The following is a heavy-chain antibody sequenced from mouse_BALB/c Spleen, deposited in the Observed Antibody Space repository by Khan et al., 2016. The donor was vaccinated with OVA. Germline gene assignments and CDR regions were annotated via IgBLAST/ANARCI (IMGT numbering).Heavy chain of an antibody. D-gene: IGHD2-3*01. CDR1: GFTIKDYY. Sequence: VQLKESGAELVRPAPLVYLSCKASGFTIKDYYMHWLKQRPEQGLQWIGWFVPANGNTIYDPTFQGKACITPDTSSNQSYLQLSCLTSADTAVYYCAGDGYSPGFAYWGQGTLVTVSA. CDR3: AGDGYSPGFAY. CDR2: FVPANGNT. V-gene: IGHV14-1*02. J-gene: IGHJ3*01.